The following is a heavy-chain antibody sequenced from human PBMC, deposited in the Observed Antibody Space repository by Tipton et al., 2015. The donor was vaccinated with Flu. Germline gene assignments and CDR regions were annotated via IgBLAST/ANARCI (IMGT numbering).Heavy chain of an antibody. V-gene: IGHV3-33*01. CDR2: IWYDGSNE. CDR3: ARDRRGSYYYYGMDV. J-gene: IGHJ6*02. D-gene: IGHD3-10*01. Sequence: SLRLSCAASGFPFRSYAMHWVRQAPGKGLEWVAVIWYDGSNEYEAEAVKGRFTISRDNSKNTLYLQMNSLRAEDTAVYYCARDRRGSYYYYGMDVWGQGTRVTVSS. CDR1: GFPFRSYA.